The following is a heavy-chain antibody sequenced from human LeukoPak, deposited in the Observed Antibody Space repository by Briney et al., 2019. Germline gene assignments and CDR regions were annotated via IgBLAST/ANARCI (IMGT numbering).Heavy chain of an antibody. CDR3: AREPNGVYIGAFDM. V-gene: IGHV3-23*01. CDR2: IRGGGGRA. D-gene: IGHD4-17*01. Sequence: PGGSLRLSCTASGFTFSAYAMMWVRPAPGDGPEWVSAIRGGGGRAFYADSVKGRFSIYRDNSKYTLFLQMNSLRAEDTAVYYCAREPNGVYIGAFDMWGPGTMVTASS. J-gene: IGHJ3*02. CDR1: GFTFSAYA.